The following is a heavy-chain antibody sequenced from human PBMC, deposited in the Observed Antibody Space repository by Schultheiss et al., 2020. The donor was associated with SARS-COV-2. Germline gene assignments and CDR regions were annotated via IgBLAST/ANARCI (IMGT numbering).Heavy chain of an antibody. D-gene: IGHD6-13*01. CDR1: GFTFSNAW. V-gene: IGHV3-15*01. Sequence: GGSLRLSCAASGFTFSNAWMSWVRQAPGKGLEWVGRIKSKTDGGTTDYAAPVKGRFTISRDNSKNTLYLQMNSLKTEDTAVYYCAKDKQRASSLDYWGQGTLVTVSS. CDR2: IKSKTDGGTT. J-gene: IGHJ4*02. CDR3: AKDKQRASSLDY.